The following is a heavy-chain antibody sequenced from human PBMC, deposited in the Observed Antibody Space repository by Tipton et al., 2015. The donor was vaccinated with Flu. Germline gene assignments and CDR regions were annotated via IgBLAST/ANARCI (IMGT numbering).Heavy chain of an antibody. D-gene: IGHD6-19*01. CDR2: FSASGRTT. CDR1: GFTFSSYA. CDR3: AKVIPELVAGLDY. Sequence: GSLRLSCAASGFTFSSYAMSWVRQAPGKGLEWVSGFSASGRTTYFADSVKGRFTISRDNFKNTLYLQMNSLRAEDTAVYYCAKVIPELVAGLDYWGQGTLVTVSS. J-gene: IGHJ4*02. V-gene: IGHV3-23*01.